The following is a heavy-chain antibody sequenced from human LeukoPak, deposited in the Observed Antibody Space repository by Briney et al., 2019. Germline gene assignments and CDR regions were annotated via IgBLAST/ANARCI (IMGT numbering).Heavy chain of an antibody. Sequence: YMDWVRQAPGKGLEWIGSIYYSGSTYYNPSLKSRATISVDTSKNQFSLKLSSVTAADTAVYYCARSRGYSYGTTFLDYWGQGTLVTVSS. D-gene: IGHD5-18*01. J-gene: IGHJ4*02. CDR3: ARSRGYSYGTTFLDY. CDR2: IYYSGST. CDR1: Y. V-gene: IGHV4-39*01.